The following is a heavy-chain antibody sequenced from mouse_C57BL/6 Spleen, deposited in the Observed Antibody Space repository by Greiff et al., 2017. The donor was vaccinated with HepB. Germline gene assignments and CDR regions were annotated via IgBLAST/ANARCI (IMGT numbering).Heavy chain of an antibody. J-gene: IGHJ2*01. CDR3: ARRGYNYGYDEGYIDY. CDR1: GYTFTDYY. CDR2: IYPGSGNT. Sequence: QVQLQLSGAELVRPGASVKLSCKASGYTFTDYYINWVKQRPGQGLEWIARIYPGSGNTYYNEKFKGKATLTAEKSSSTANMQLSSLTSEDSAVYFCARRGYNYGYDEGYIDYWGQGTTLTVSS. D-gene: IGHD2-2*01. V-gene: IGHV1-76*01.